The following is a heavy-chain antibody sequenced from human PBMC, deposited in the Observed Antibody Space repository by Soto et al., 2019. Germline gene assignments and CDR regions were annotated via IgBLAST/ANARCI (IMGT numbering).Heavy chain of an antibody. J-gene: IGHJ6*02. CDR3: ARVGSSWYLGDYYGMDV. CDR2: IYYSGST. D-gene: IGHD6-13*01. CDR1: CCSIFSSIYY. V-gene: IGHV4-39*01. Sequence: SVTLSLTCTFDCCSIFSSIYYWVWCCDPPGKGLEWIGSIYYSGSTYYNPSLKSRVTISVDTSKNQFSLKLSSVTAADTAVYYCARVGSSWYLGDYYGMDVWGQGTTVT.